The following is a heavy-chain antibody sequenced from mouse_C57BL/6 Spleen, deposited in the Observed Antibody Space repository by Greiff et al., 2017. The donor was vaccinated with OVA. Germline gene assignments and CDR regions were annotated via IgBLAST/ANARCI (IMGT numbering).Heavy chain of an antibody. CDR3: ARYGNYYFDY. CDR1: GYSITSDY. Sequence: EVQRVESGPGLAKPSQTLSLTCSVTGYSITSDYWTWIRKFPGNKLEYMGYISYSGSTYYNPSLKSRISITRDTSKNQYYLQLNSVTTEDTATYYCARYGNYYFDYWGQGTTLTVSS. D-gene: IGHD2-1*01. J-gene: IGHJ2*01. V-gene: IGHV3-8*01. CDR2: ISYSGST.